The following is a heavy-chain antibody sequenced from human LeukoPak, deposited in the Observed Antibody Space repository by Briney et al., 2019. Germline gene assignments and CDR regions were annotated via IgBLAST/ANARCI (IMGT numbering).Heavy chain of an antibody. J-gene: IGHJ4*02. CDR1: GGSISSYY. CDR2: ISDIGSI. D-gene: IGHD2/OR15-2a*01. V-gene: IGHV4-59*08. Sequence: PSETLSLTCTVSGGSISSYYWSWIRQPPGKGLEWIAYISDIGSINYNPSLKSRVTISLETSKNQFSLKLSSVTAADTAVYYCAGHHPRNTVDFWGQGTLVTVSS. CDR3: AGHHPRNTVDF.